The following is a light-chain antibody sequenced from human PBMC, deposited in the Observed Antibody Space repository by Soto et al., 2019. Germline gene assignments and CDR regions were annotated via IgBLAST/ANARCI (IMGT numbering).Light chain of an antibody. CDR2: QDS. Sequence: SYELTQPPSVSVSPGQTASITCAGDKLGDKYACWYQQKPGQSPVLVIYQDSKRPSGIPERFSGSNSGNTATLTISGPQAMDEDDYSCQAWDRSIYVFGTGTKLTVL. CDR3: QAWDRSIYV. V-gene: IGLV3-1*01. J-gene: IGLJ1*01. CDR1: KLGDKY.